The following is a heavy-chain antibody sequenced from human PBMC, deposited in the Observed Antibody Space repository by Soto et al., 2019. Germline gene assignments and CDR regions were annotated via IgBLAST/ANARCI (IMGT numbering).Heavy chain of an antibody. Sequence: QVQLVESGGGVVQPGRSLRLSCAASGFSFSNFAMHWVRQAPGKGLEWMAVISSDVVNYYYAESVKGRVTISIDNSKNTRDLQMNSLRTEETAVYSGARGGAWTPEGLGYWGQGTLVTVSS. CDR1: GFSFSNFA. J-gene: IGHJ4*02. V-gene: IGHV3-30*14. CDR3: ARGGAWTPEGLGY. D-gene: IGHD2-15*01. CDR2: ISSDVVNY.